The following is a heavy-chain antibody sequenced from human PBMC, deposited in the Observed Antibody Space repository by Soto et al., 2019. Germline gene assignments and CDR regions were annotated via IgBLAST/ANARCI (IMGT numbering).Heavy chain of an antibody. D-gene: IGHD6-19*01. V-gene: IGHV3-33*01. J-gene: IGHJ4*02. Sequence: QVQLVESGGGVVQPGRSLRLSCAASGFTFSSYSMHWVRQAPGKGLEWVAVIWYDGSNRYYADSVKGRFTISRDNSKNTLYLQMKSLRAEDTAVYYCARPSSGWSSFDYWGQGTLVTVSS. CDR1: GFTFSSYS. CDR3: ARPSSGWSSFDY. CDR2: IWYDGSNR.